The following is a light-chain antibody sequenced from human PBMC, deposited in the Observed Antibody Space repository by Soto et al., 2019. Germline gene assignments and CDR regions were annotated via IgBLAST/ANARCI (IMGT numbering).Light chain of an antibody. V-gene: IGKV3-15*01. CDR2: GAS. CDR1: QSVSSN. J-gene: IGKJ1*01. CDR3: QQYNNGWT. Sequence: IVMTQSPATLSVSPCERATLSCRASQSVSSNLAWYQQKPGQAPRLLIYGASTRATGIPARFSGSGSGTEFTLTISSLQSEDFAVYYCQQYNNGWTFGQGTKVDIK.